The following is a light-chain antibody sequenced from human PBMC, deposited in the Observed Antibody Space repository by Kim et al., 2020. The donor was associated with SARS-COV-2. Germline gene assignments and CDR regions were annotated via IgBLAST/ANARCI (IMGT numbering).Light chain of an antibody. CDR2: DVR. J-gene: IGLJ1*01. Sequence: GQSITISCTGTSSDVGGYDYVSWYQQHPGKAPKLMIYDVRKRPSGVSNRFSGSKSGNTASLTISGLQADDEADYYCSSYTGSSPYVFGTGTKVTVL. CDR1: SSDVGGYDY. CDR3: SSYTGSSPYV. V-gene: IGLV2-14*04.